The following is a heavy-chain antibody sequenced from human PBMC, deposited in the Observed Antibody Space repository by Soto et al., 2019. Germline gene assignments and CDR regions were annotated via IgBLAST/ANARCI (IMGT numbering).Heavy chain of an antibody. CDR2: ISWNSGSI. CDR1: GFTFDDYA. V-gene: IGHV3-9*01. Sequence: GGSLRLSCAASGFTFDDYAMHWVRQAPGKGLEWVSGISWNSGSIGYADSVKGRFTISRDNAKNSLYLQMNSLRAEDTALYYCAKDRLGTNIVVVPAAPAGAFDIWGQGTMVTVSS. J-gene: IGHJ3*02. D-gene: IGHD2-2*01. CDR3: AKDRLGTNIVVVPAAPAGAFDI.